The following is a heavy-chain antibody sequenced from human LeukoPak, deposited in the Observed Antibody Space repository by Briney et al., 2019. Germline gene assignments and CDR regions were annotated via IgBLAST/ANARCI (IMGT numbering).Heavy chain of an antibody. J-gene: IGHJ4*02. CDR3: AKESDYGDYVGY. CDR1: GFAFSSYG. D-gene: IGHD4-17*01. CDR2: INEDGSER. V-gene: IGHV3-7*01. Sequence: PGGSLRLSCAASGFAFSSYGMNWVRQAPGKGLEWVANINEDGSERHYVDSVKGRSTISRDNAKNSLYLQMNSLRDEDTAVYYCAKESDYGDYVGYWGQGTLVTVSS.